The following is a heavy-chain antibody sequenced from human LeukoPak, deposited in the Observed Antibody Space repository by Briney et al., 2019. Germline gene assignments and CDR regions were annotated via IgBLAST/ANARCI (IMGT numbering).Heavy chain of an antibody. Sequence: PSETLSLTCTVSGGSINSYSWTWIRQPPGEGLECIGYIYYSGSNNYNPSLKSRVTISIDTSKTQFSLKLSSVTAADTAVYYCARAFRNDYGVAWFDPWGQGTLVTVSS. CDR2: IYYSGSN. CDR1: GGSINSYS. D-gene: IGHD4-17*01. CDR3: ARAFRNDYGVAWFDP. V-gene: IGHV4-59*08. J-gene: IGHJ5*02.